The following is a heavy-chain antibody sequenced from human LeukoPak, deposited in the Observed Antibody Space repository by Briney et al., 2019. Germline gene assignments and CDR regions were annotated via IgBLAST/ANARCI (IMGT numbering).Heavy chain of an antibody. V-gene: IGHV3-66*02. Sequence: GGSLGLSCAASGFTVSSNYMSWVRQAPGKGLEWVSVIYSGGSTYYADSVKGRFTISRDNSKNTLYLQMNSLRAEDTAVYYCARVGYCSSTSCYPYYYYYMDVWGKGTTVTVSS. J-gene: IGHJ6*03. D-gene: IGHD2-2*01. CDR3: ARVGYCSSTSCYPYYYYYMDV. CDR2: IYSGGST. CDR1: GFTVSSNY.